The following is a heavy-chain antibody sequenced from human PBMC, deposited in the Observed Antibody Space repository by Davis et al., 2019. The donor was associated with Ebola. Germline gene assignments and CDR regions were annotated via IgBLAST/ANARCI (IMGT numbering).Heavy chain of an antibody. V-gene: IGHV4-31*03. Sequence: SETLSLTCTVSGGSISSGGYYWSWIRQHPGKGLEWIGYIYYSGSTYYNPSLKSRVTISVDTSKNQFSLKLSSVTAADTAVYYCARVRGVITLFFDYWGQGTLVTVSS. D-gene: IGHD3-10*01. CDR1: GGSISSGGYY. J-gene: IGHJ4*02. CDR2: IYYSGST. CDR3: ARVRGVITLFFDY.